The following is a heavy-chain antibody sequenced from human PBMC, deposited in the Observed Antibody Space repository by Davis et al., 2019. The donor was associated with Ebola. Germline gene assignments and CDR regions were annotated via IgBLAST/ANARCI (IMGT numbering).Heavy chain of an antibody. V-gene: IGHV4-31*03. D-gene: IGHD6-6*01. CDR3: ARLWGWSSSPNWFDP. J-gene: IGHJ5*02. Sequence: CTVPGGSLSSGGYYWSWIRQHPGKGLEWIGYIYYSGSTYYNPSLKSRVTISVDTSKNQFSLKLSSVTAEDTAVYYCARLWGWSSSPNWFDPWGQGTLVTVSS. CDR2: IYYSGST. CDR1: GGSLSSGGYY.